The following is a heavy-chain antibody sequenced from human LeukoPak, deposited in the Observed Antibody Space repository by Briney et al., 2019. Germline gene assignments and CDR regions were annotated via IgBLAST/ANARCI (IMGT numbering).Heavy chain of an antibody. D-gene: IGHD1-14*01. CDR3: AKEPRITGPTQFDY. CDR1: GFTFSSYW. CDR2: INSDGSST. Sequence: PGGSLRLSCAASGFTFSSYWMHWVRQAPGKGLVWVSRINSDGSSTSYADSVKGRFTISRDNAKNTLYLQMNSLRAEDTAEYYCAKEPRITGPTQFDYWGQGTLVTVSS. J-gene: IGHJ4*02. V-gene: IGHV3-74*01.